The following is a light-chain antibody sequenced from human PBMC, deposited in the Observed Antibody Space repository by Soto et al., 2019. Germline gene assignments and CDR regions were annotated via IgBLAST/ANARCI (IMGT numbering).Light chain of an antibody. Sequence: DIQLTQSPSFLSPSIGESVTITCRARQVISTSLAWYQVKPGKAPKLLIYAASTLESGVPSRFRATVSGTEFSLTITSLQPEDFETYYCQQLFDYPITFGQGTRLEIK. CDR1: QVISTS. V-gene: IGKV1-9*01. CDR2: AAS. CDR3: QQLFDYPIT. J-gene: IGKJ5*01.